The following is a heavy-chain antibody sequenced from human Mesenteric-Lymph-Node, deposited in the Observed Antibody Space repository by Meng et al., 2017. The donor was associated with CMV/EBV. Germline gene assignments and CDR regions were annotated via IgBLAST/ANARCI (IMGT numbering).Heavy chain of an antibody. D-gene: IGHD2-15*01. Sequence: GESLKISCAASGFTFSSYSMNWVRQAPGKGLEWVSSISSSSSYIYYADSVKGRFTISRDNAKNSLYLQMNSLRVEDTALYYCARGYCRGSNCAFDSWGQGTLVTVSS. CDR3: ARGYCRGSNCAFDS. CDR1: GFTFSSYS. V-gene: IGHV3-21*01. J-gene: IGHJ5*01. CDR2: ISSSSSYI.